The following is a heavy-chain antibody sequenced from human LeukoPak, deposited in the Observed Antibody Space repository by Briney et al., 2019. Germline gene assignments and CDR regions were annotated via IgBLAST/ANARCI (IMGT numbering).Heavy chain of an antibody. CDR3: ARRYSYGQFDY. D-gene: IGHD5-18*01. J-gene: IGHJ4*02. Sequence: PSETLSLTCTVSGGSISSSSYYWGWIRQPPGKGLEWIGSIYYSGSTYYNPSLKSRVTISVDTSKNQFSLKLSSVTAADTAVYYCARRYSYGQFDYWGQGTLVTVSS. CDR2: IYYSGST. CDR1: GGSISSSSYY. V-gene: IGHV4-39*07.